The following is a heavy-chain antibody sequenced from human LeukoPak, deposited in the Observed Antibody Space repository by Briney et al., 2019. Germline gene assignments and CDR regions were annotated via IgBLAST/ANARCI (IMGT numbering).Heavy chain of an antibody. CDR2: IIPIFGTA. V-gene: IGHV1-69*13. Sequence: ASVKVSCKASGGTFSGYAISWVRQAPGQGLEWMGGIIPIFGTANYAQKFQGRVTITADESTSTAYMELSSLRSEDTAVYYCARGPYDSSGYYFQPSDYWGQGTLVTVSS. J-gene: IGHJ4*02. CDR3: ARGPYDSSGYYFQPSDY. CDR1: GGTFSGYA. D-gene: IGHD3-22*01.